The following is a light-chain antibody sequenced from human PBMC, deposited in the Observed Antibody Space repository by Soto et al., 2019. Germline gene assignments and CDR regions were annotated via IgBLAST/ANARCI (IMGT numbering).Light chain of an antibody. J-gene: IGLJ1*01. V-gene: IGLV1-40*01. CDR2: GNI. CDR3: QSYDSSLSAYV. Sequence: QSVLAQPPSVSGAPGQKVTISCTGSSSNIGAGYDLHWYQQLPGTAPKLLLYGNINRPSGVPDRFCGSKSGTSATLAITGLQAEDEADYFCQSYDSSLSAYVFGTGTKVTVL. CDR1: SSNIGAGYD.